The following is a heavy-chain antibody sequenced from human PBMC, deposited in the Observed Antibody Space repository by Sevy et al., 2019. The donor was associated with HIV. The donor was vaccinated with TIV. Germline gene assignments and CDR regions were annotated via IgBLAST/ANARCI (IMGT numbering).Heavy chain of an antibody. CDR2: ISYDINNK. V-gene: IGHV3-30-3*01. CDR3: ARDLASSGNGLDV. CDR1: GFTFFAYT. D-gene: IGHD3-3*02. Sequence: GGSLRLSCAASGFTFFAYTMHWVRQAPGKGLEWVALISYDINNKYYADSVKGRFTISRDNSKNTLDLQMNSLRPEDTAVYYCARDLASSGNGLDVWGQGTTVTVSS. J-gene: IGHJ6*02.